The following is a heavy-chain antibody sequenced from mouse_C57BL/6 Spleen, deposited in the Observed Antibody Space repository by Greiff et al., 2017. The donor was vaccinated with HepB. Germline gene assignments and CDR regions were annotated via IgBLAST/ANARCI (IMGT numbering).Heavy chain of an antibody. D-gene: IGHD2-4*01. CDR3: ARQGGYDYDGGYYFYY. J-gene: IGHJ2*01. CDR1: GFTFSSYG. CDR2: ISSGGSYT. V-gene: IGHV5-6*01. Sequence: EVHLVESGGDLVKPGGSLKLSCAASGFTFSSYGMPWVRQTPDKRLEWVATISSGGSYTYYPDSVKGRFTISRDNAKNTLYLQMSSLKSEDTAMYYCARQGGYDYDGGYYFYYWGQGTTLTFSS.